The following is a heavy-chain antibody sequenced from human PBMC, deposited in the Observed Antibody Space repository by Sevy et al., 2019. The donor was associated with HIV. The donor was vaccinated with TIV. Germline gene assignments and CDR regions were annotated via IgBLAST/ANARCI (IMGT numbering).Heavy chain of an antibody. CDR1: GGSISSSSYY. CDR3: ARDIAVAGHYYYGMDV. Sequence: SETLSLTCTVSGGSISSSSYYWGWIRQPPGKGLEWIGSIYYSGSTYYNPSLKSQVTISVDTSKNQFSLKLSSVTAADTAVYYCARDIAVAGHYYYGMDVWGQGTTVTVSS. J-gene: IGHJ6*02. CDR2: IYYSGST. V-gene: IGHV4-39*02. D-gene: IGHD6-19*01.